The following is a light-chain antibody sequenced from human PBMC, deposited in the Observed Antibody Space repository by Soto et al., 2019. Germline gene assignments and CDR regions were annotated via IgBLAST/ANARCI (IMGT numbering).Light chain of an antibody. J-gene: IGKJ1*01. CDR1: QSVLYSSNNKNY. CDR2: WAS. CDR3: QQYYSTPT. V-gene: IGKV4-1*01. Sequence: DIVMTQFPDSLAVSLGERATINCKSSQSVLYSSNNKNYLAWYQQKPRQPPKLLIYWASTRESGVPDRFSGSGSGTDFTLTISSLQAEDVAVYYCQQYYSTPTFGLGTKVEIK.